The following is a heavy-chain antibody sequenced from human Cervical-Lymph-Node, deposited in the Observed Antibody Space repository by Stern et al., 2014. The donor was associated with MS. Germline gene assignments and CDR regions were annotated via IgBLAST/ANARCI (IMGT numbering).Heavy chain of an antibody. CDR3: AKGPGIAAAGDYYYYYGMDV. V-gene: IGHV3-9*01. J-gene: IGHJ6*02. D-gene: IGHD6-13*01. CDR2: ISWASGSI. Sequence: EVQLVESGGGLVQPGRSLRLSCAASGFTFDDYAMHWVRQATGKGLAWVSGISWASGSIGYADSVKGRFTISRDNAKNSLYLQMNSLRAEDTALYYCAKGPGIAAAGDYYYYYGMDVWGQGTTVTVSS. CDR1: GFTFDDYA.